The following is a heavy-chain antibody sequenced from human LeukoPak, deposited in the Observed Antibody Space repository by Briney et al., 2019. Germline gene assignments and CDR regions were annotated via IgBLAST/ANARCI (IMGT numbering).Heavy chain of an antibody. J-gene: IGHJ4*02. D-gene: IGHD6-13*01. CDR1: GGSISSSNHY. V-gene: IGHV4-39*07. CDR3: ARDFSSSWYSYFDY. CDR2: IYYSGRT. Sequence: PSETLSLTCNVSGGSISSSNHYWAWIRQPPGKGLEWIGNIYYSGRTYYSPSLKSRVTISVDTSKKQFSLNLSSVTAADTAVYYCARDFSSSWYSYFDYWGQGMLVTVSS.